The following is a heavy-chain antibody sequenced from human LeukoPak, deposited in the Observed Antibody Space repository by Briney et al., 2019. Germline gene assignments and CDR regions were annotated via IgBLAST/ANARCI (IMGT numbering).Heavy chain of an antibody. CDR1: GFTFSSYE. V-gene: IGHV3-48*03. Sequence: GGSLRLSCAASGFTFSSYEMNWVRQAPGKGLEWVSYISSSGSTIYYADSVKGRFTISRDNAKNSLYLQMNSLRAEDTAVYYCAVYYYDSSGYSVGDYWGQGALVTVSS. J-gene: IGHJ4*02. CDR2: ISSSGSTI. CDR3: AVYYYDSSGYSVGDY. D-gene: IGHD3-22*01.